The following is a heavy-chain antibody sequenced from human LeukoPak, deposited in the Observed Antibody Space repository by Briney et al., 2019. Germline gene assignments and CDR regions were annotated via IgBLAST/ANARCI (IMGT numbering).Heavy chain of an antibody. J-gene: IGHJ4*02. CDR1: GFTFSSYA. CDR3: AREPPGNYDSSGDYYAYFDW. D-gene: IGHD3-22*01. CDR2: INSDGSST. Sequence: GGSLRLSCAASGFTFSSYAMSWVRQAPGKGLVWVSRINSDGSSTSYADSVKGRFTISRDNVKNSVYLQMNGLTDEDTAVYYCAREPPGNYDSSGDYYAYFDWWGQGTLVTVSS. V-gene: IGHV3-74*01.